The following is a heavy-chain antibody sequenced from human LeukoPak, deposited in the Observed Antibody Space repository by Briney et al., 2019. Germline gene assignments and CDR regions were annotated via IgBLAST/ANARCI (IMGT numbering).Heavy chain of an antibody. CDR1: GFTFSSYA. J-gene: IGHJ4*02. V-gene: IGHV3-23*01. Sequence: GGSLRLSCAASGFTFSSYAMSWVRQAPGKGLEWVSAISGSGGSTYYADSVKGRFTISRDNSKNTLYLQMSSLRAEDTAVYFCASFHYYGSGAYYLSYWGQGTLVTVSS. CDR3: ASFHYYGSGAYYLSY. CDR2: ISGSGGST. D-gene: IGHD3-10*01.